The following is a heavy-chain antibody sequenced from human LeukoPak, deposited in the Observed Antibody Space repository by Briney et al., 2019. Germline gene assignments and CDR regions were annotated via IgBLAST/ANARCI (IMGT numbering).Heavy chain of an antibody. Sequence: GGSLRLSCAASGFTFSSYAMHWVRQAPGKGLEWVAVISYDGSNKYYADSVKGRFTISRDNSKNTLYLQMNSLRAEDTAVYYCAGVASGYDSVDAFDIWGQGTMVTVSS. V-gene: IGHV3-30*04. CDR2: ISYDGSNK. CDR1: GFTFSSYA. CDR3: AGVASGYDSVDAFDI. J-gene: IGHJ3*02. D-gene: IGHD5-12*01.